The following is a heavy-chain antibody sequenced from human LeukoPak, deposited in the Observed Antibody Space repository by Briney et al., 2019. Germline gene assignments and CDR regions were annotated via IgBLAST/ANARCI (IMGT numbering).Heavy chain of an antibody. CDR2: ISSVGNTI. V-gene: IGHV3-48*03. CDR1: GFTFSTYE. Sequence: GGSLRLSCAASGFTFSTYEMNWVRQAPGKGLEWVSFISSVGNTIYYADSVKGRFTISRDNAKNSLYLQMNSLGVEDTAVYYCVRESYVTMIIGDYWGQGTLVTVSS. J-gene: IGHJ4*02. CDR3: VRESYVTMIIGDY. D-gene: IGHD3-22*01.